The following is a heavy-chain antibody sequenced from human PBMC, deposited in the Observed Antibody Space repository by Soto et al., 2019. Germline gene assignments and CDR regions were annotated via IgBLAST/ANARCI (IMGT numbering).Heavy chain of an antibody. CDR2: TYYRSKWYN. CDR3: AREGYYYDSSGYYSHVGFEY. J-gene: IGHJ4*02. CDR1: GDSVSSNSAA. Sequence: PSQTLSLTCAISGDSVSSNSAAWNWIRQSPSRGLEWLGRTYYRSKWYNDYAVSVKSRITINPDTSKNQFSLQLNSVTPEDTAVYYCAREGYYYDSSGYYSHVGFEYWGQGTLVTV. V-gene: IGHV6-1*01. D-gene: IGHD3-22*01.